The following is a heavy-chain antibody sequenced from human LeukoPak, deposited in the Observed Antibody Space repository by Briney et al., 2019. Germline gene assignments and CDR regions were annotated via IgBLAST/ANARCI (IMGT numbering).Heavy chain of an antibody. CDR2: MKQDGSEQ. CDR1: GFTFSNYW. CDR3: ARDRTRTQLRLGELSPHYYYYGMDV. D-gene: IGHD3-16*02. J-gene: IGHJ6*02. V-gene: IGHV3-7*03. Sequence: GGSLRLSCTASGFTFSNYWMSWVRQAPRKGLEWVANMKQDGSEQYYVDSMKGRFTISRDNAKNSLYLQINSLRAEDTAVYYCARDRTRTQLRLGELSPHYYYYGMDVWGQGATVTVSS.